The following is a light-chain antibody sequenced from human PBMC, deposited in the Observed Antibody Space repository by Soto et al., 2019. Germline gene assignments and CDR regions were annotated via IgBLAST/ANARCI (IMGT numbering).Light chain of an antibody. V-gene: IGKV3-11*01. Sequence: EIALTQSPSTLSLSPGERATLSCRASQSVSSYLAWYQQQPGQAPMLLIYDASNRATGIPTRFSGSGSGTDFTLTISSLEPEDFAVYYCQQRSNWRVTFGQGTRLEIK. J-gene: IGKJ5*01. CDR1: QSVSSY. CDR2: DAS. CDR3: QQRSNWRVT.